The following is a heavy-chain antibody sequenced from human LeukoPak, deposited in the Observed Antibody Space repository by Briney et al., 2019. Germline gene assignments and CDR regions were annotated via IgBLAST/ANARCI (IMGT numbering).Heavy chain of an antibody. CDR1: GYAFTGYY. D-gene: IGHD3-16*01. J-gene: IGHJ4*02. Sequence: ASVKVSCKASGYAFTGYYIHWVRHAPGQGLEWMGWVNPISGSTKYAQNIQGRVSMTRDTSITTAYMELTSLRSDDTAVYYCARDDGFYDWGQGTLVTVSS. V-gene: IGHV1-2*02. CDR3: ARDDGFYD. CDR2: VNPISGST.